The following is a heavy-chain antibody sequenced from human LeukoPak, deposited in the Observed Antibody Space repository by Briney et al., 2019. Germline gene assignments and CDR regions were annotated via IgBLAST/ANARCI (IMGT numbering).Heavy chain of an antibody. CDR2: IYYDGSNK. CDR3: ANNFDY. Sequence: GGSLRLSCAASGFTFSSYAMSWVRQAPGKGLEWVALIYYDGSNKYYADSVKGRFTISRDNSKNTLYLQMDSLRAEDTAVYYCANNFDYWGQGTLVTVSS. CDR1: GFTFSSYA. V-gene: IGHV3-33*08. J-gene: IGHJ4*02.